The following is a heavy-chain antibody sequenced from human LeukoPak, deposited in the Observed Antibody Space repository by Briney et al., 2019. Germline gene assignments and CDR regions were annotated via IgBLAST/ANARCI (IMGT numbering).Heavy chain of an antibody. J-gene: IGHJ4*02. D-gene: IGHD3-22*01. CDR3: ARGALPNYYDSSGYYTDY. CDR2: IYPGDSDT. CDR1: GSSFTSYS. Sequence: ESLPTSRLGSGSSFTSYSIGWVRQMPGKGLEWLGIIYPGDSDTRYSPSFQGQVTISADKSISTAYLQWSSLKASDTAMYYCARGALPNYYDSSGYYTDYWGQGTLVTVSS. V-gene: IGHV5-51*01.